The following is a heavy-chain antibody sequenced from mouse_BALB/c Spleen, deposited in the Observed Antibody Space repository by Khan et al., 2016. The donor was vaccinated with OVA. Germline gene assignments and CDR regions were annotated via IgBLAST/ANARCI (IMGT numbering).Heavy chain of an antibody. Sequence: EVQLQESGPGLVKPSQSLSLTCSVTGYSITSGYYWNWIRQFPGNKLEWMGYISYDGSNNYNPSLKNRISIPRDTSTNQFFLKLNTVTTEDTATYYCAREWDGFDYWGQGTTLTVSS. CDR3: AREWDGFDY. V-gene: IGHV3-6*02. D-gene: IGHD4-1*01. CDR1: GYSITSGYY. J-gene: IGHJ2*01. CDR2: ISYDGSN.